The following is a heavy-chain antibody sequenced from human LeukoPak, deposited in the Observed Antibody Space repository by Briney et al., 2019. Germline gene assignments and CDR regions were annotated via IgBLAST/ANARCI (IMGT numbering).Heavy chain of an antibody. Sequence: ASVKVSCKASGHTFTSYYMHWVRQAPGQGLEWMGIINPSGGSTSYAQKFQGRVTMTRDTSTSTVYMELSSLRSEDTAVYYCARDPMSNGGFDPWGQGTLVTVSS. D-gene: IGHD3-10*02. CDR2: INPSGGST. J-gene: IGHJ5*02. CDR1: GHTFTSYY. V-gene: IGHV1-46*01. CDR3: ARDPMSNGGFDP.